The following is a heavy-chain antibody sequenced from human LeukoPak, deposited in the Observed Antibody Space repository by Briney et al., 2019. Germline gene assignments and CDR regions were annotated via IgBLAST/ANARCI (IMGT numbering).Heavy chain of an antibody. CDR1: GFTFSSYA. Sequence: PGGPLRLSCAASGFTFSSYAMSWVRQAPGKGLEWVSAISGSGGSTYYADSVKGRFTISRDNSKNTLYLQMNSLRAEDTAVYYCARPVLRYFDWLPYFDYWGQGTLVTVSS. V-gene: IGHV3-23*01. CDR2: ISGSGGST. J-gene: IGHJ4*02. D-gene: IGHD3-9*01. CDR3: ARPVLRYFDWLPYFDY.